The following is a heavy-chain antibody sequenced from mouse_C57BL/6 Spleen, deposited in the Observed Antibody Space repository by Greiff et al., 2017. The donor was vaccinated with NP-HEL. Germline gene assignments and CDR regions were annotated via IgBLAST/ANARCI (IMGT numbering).Heavy chain of an antibody. CDR1: GYTFTSYW. D-gene: IGHD1-1*01. CDR2: IGPSDSET. V-gene: IGHV1-52*01. CDR3: ARSGDYYGSSYVGGYFDV. Sequence: QVQLQQPGAELVRPGSSVKLSCKASGYTFTSYWMHWVKQRPIQGLEWIGNIGPSDSETHYNQKFKDKATLTVDKSSSTAYMQLSSLTSEDSAVYYCARSGDYYGSSYVGGYFDVWGTGTTVTVSS. J-gene: IGHJ1*03.